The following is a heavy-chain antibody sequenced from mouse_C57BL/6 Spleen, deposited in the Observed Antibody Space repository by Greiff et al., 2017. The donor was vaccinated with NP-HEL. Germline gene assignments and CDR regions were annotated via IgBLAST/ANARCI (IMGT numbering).Heavy chain of an antibody. Sequence: QVQLQQSGPGLVQPSQSLSITCTVSGFSLTSYGVHWVRQSPGKGLEWLGVIWSGGSTDYNAAFISRLSISKDNSKSQVFFKMNSLQADDTAIYYCARKDGTGFAYWGQGTLVTVSA. CDR1: GFSLTSYG. D-gene: IGHD2-1*01. V-gene: IGHV2-2*01. CDR2: IWSGGST. J-gene: IGHJ3*01. CDR3: ARKDGTGFAY.